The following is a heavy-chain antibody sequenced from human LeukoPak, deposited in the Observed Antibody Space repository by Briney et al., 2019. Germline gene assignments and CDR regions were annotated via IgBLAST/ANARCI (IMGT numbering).Heavy chain of an antibody. CDR2: ISSSSSYI. CDR3: ARGSFDAVPQDAFDI. Sequence: GGSLRLSCAVSGFTFSSYSMNWVRQAPGKGLEWVSSISSSSSYIYYADSVKGRFTISRDNAKNSLYLQMNSLRAEDTAVYYCARGSFDAVPQDAFDIWGQGTMVTVSS. V-gene: IGHV3-21*01. CDR1: GFTFSSYS. D-gene: IGHD2-2*01. J-gene: IGHJ3*02.